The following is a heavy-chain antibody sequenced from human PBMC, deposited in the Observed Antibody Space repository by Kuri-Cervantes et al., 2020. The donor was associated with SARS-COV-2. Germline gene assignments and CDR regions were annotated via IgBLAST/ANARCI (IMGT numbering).Heavy chain of an antibody. CDR2: IYHSGST. D-gene: IGHD6-13*01. Sequence: SETLSLTCTVSGYSISSGYYWGWIRQPPGKGLEWIGSIYHSGSTNYNPSLKSRVTMSVDTSKNQFSLKLSSVTAADTAVYYCARGAIAAAAFDYWGQGTLVTVSS. CDR3: ARGAIAAAAFDY. J-gene: IGHJ4*02. V-gene: IGHV4-38-2*02. CDR1: GYSISSGYY.